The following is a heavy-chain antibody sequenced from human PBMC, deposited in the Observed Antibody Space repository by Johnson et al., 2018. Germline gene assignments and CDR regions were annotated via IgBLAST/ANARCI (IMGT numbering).Heavy chain of an antibody. D-gene: IGHD2-21*02. CDR3: AIPPIRGGDWMRGAFDI. V-gene: IGHV3-30*03. CDR1: GFTFSNYG. CDR2: ISYDGFNK. J-gene: IGHJ3*02. Sequence: QVQLQESGGGVVQXGRSLRLSCAVSGFTFSNYGMHWVRQAPGKGLAWVAVISYDGFNKYYADSVKGRFTISRDNSKNTLYLQRNSLGAGDTAVYYCAIPPIRGGDWMRGAFDIWGQGTMVTVSS.